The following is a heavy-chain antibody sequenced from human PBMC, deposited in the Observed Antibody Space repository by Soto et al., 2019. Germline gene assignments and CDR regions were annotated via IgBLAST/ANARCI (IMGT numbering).Heavy chain of an antibody. Sequence: ASVEVSCKASGYTFTSYGISWVRQAPGQGLEWMGWISAYNGNTNYAQKLQGRVTMTTDTSTSTAYMELRSLRSDDTAVYYCAREGAIRYCSGGSCSTGSLDYWGQGTLVTVSS. J-gene: IGHJ4*02. CDR1: GYTFTSYG. CDR2: ISAYNGNT. V-gene: IGHV1-18*01. CDR3: AREGAIRYCSGGSCSTGSLDY. D-gene: IGHD2-15*01.